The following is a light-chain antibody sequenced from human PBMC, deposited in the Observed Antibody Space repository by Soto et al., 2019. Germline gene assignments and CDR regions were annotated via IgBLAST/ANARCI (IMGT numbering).Light chain of an antibody. Sequence: DREMTQSPAKLSRSVGDRVTITCRASQTISSWLAWYQQKPGKAPKLLIYKASTLKSGVPSRFSGSGSGTEFTLTISSLQPDDFVTYYCQHYNSYSEAVGQGTKVDIK. CDR3: QHYNSYSEA. CDR2: KAS. J-gene: IGKJ1*01. V-gene: IGKV1-5*03. CDR1: QTISSW.